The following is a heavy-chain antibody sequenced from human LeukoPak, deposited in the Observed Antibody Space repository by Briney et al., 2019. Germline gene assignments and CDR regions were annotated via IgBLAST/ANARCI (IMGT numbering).Heavy chain of an antibody. J-gene: IGHJ4*02. Sequence: GGSLRLSCAASDFNFNDYAMHWVRQAPGKGLEWVSGISWNSGDKAYADSVKGRFTISRDNVKNSLYLQMNSLRAEDTALYYCAKGGSYYYFDYWGQGTLVTVSS. V-gene: IGHV3-9*01. CDR1: DFNFNDYA. CDR2: ISWNSGDK. CDR3: AKGGSYYYFDY. D-gene: IGHD1-26*01.